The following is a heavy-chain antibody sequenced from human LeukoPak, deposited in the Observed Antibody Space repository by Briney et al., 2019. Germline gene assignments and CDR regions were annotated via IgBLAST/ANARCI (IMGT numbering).Heavy chain of an antibody. D-gene: IGHD3-22*01. Sequence: GASVKVSRKASGFTFTSSAMQWVRQARGQRLERIGWIVVGSGNTNYAQKFQERVTITRDMSTSTAYMELSSLRSEDTAVYYCAAAPYYYEPIDAFDIWGQGTMVTVSS. CDR3: AAAPYYYEPIDAFDI. J-gene: IGHJ3*02. CDR2: IVVGSGNT. CDR1: GFTFTSSA. V-gene: IGHV1-58*02.